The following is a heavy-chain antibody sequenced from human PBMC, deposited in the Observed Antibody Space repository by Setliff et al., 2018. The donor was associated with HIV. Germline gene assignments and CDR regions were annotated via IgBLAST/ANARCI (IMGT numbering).Heavy chain of an antibody. CDR1: GFTFGSYA. CDR2: ISGSGSNT. CDR3: AKVGSTSWYYFDY. V-gene: IGHV3-23*01. J-gene: IGHJ4*02. D-gene: IGHD6-13*01. Sequence: PGGSLRLSCAASGFTFGSYAINWVRQAPGKGLEWVSAISGSGSNTYYADSGKGRFTISRDNPKDPVYLQMNSLRAEDTAVYYCAKVGSTSWYYFDYWGQGALVTVSS.